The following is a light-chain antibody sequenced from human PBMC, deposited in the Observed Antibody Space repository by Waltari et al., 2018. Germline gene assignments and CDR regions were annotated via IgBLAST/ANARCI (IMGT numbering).Light chain of an antibody. J-gene: IGLJ2*01. CDR1: SRDVGNYNV. V-gene: IGLV2-23*02. Sequence: QSALTQPASVSGSPGQSITISCTGTSRDVGNYNVVSWYQHHPGKAPKLMIYEVTERPSGVSNRFSGSKSGNTASLTISGLQAEDEADYYCCSYAGGSTIFGGGTKLTVL. CDR2: EVT. CDR3: CSYAGGSTI.